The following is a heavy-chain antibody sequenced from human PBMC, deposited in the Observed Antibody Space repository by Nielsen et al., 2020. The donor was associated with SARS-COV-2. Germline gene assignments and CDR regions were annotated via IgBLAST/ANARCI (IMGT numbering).Heavy chain of an antibody. CDR3: ARGGYTIYYFDY. CDR1: GVSITGYY. V-gene: IGHV4-59*01. D-gene: IGHD5-12*01. Sequence: SETLSLTCTASGVSITGYYWSWIRQPPGKRLEWIGSMFYIGTANYNPSFQSRVNISVDTSKNQFSLKLSSVTAADSAVYYCARGGYTIYYFDYWGRGTLVTVSS. CDR2: MFYIGTA. J-gene: IGHJ4*02.